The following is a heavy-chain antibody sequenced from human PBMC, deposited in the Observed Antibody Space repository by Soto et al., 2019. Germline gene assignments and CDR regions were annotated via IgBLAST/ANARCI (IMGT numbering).Heavy chain of an antibody. V-gene: IGHV1-3*01. D-gene: IGHD2-2*01. J-gene: IGHJ4*02. CDR2: INAGNGNT. CDR1: GYTFTSYA. Sequence: QVQLVQSGAEVKKPGASVKVSCKASGYTFTSYAMHWVRQAPGPRLEWMGWINAGNGNTKYSQKFQGRVTITRDTSASTAYMELSSLRSEDTAVYYCARGGDIVVVPAAARFDYWGQGTLVTVSS. CDR3: ARGGDIVVVPAAARFDY.